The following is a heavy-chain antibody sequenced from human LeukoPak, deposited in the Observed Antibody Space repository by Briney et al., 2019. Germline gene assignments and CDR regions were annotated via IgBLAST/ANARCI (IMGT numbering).Heavy chain of an antibody. D-gene: IGHD3-22*01. CDR3: ARDSYDSSGSIGY. J-gene: IGHJ4*02. CDR1: GFTFSSYS. CDR2: ISSSSSYI. V-gene: IGHV3-21*01. Sequence: GGSLRLSCAASGFTFSSYSMNWVRQAPGKGLEWVSSISSSSSYIYYADSVKGRLTISRDNAKNSLYLQMNSLRAEDTAVYYCARDSYDSSGSIGYWGQGTLVAVSS.